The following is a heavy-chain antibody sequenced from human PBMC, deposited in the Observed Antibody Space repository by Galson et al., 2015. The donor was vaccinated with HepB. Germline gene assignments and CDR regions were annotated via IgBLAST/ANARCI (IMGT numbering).Heavy chain of an antibody. V-gene: IGHV1-18*01. J-gene: IGHJ4*02. Sequence: SVKVSCKASGYTFTSYGISWVRQAPGQGLEWMGWISAYNGHTNYAQNLQGRVTMTTDTSTSTAYMELRSLRSDDTAVYYCASANYYDNSGYYPFDYWGQGALATVSS. CDR2: ISAYNGHT. CDR1: GYTFTSYG. CDR3: ASANYYDNSGYYPFDY. D-gene: IGHD3-22*01.